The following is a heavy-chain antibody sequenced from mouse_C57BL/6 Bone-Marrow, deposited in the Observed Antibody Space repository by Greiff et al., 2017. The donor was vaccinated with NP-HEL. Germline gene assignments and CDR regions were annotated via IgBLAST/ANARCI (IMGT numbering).Heavy chain of an antibody. Sequence: VQLQQSGAELVRPGASVKLSCTASGFNIKDDYMHWVKQRPEQGLEWIGWIDPENGDTEYASKFQGKATITADTSSNTAYLQLSSLTSEDTAVYYCTTVVEGLDYWGQGTSVTVSS. V-gene: IGHV14-4*01. J-gene: IGHJ4*01. CDR2: IDPENGDT. CDR3: TTVVEGLDY. CDR1: GFNIKDDY. D-gene: IGHD1-1*01.